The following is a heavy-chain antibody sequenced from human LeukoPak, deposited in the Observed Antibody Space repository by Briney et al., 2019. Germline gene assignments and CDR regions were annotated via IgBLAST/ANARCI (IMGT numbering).Heavy chain of an antibody. D-gene: IGHD4-23*01. J-gene: IGHJ6*03. CDR3: AREALVGGRYYYYYYMDV. Sequence: SETLSLTCAVYGGSFSGYYWSWIRQPPGKGLEWIGEINHSGSTNYNPSLKSRVTISVDTSKNQFSLKLSSVTAADTAVYYCAREALVGGRYYYYYYMDVWGKGTTVTVSS. CDR1: GGSFSGYY. CDR2: INHSGST. V-gene: IGHV4-34*01.